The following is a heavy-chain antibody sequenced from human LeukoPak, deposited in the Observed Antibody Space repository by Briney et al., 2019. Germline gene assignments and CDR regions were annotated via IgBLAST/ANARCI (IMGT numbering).Heavy chain of an antibody. CDR3: ARDWGITMIVEAAFDY. D-gene: IGHD3-22*01. CDR1: GFTFSSYS. J-gene: IGHJ4*02. Sequence: PGGSLRLSCAASGFTFSSYSMNWVRQAPGKGLEWVAVISYDGSNKYYADSVKGRFTISRDNSKNTLYLQMNSLRAEDTAVYYCARDWGITMIVEAAFDYWGQGTLVTVSS. CDR2: ISYDGSNK. V-gene: IGHV3-30*03.